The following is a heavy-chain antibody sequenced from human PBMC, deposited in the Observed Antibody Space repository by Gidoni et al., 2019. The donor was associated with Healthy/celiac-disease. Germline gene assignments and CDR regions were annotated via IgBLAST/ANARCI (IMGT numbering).Heavy chain of an antibody. Sequence: QLQLQESGPGLVKPSETLSLTCTVSGGSITSTYYWDWIRQPPGKGLEWIGGVYFSGSTYYNPSLKSRVTISVDTSKNQFSLTLSSVTAADTAVYYCARDALGGGGSIDYWGQGTLVTVSS. J-gene: IGHJ4*02. V-gene: IGHV4-39*07. CDR3: ARDALGGGGSIDY. CDR2: VYFSGST. CDR1: GGSITSTYY. D-gene: IGHD2-15*01.